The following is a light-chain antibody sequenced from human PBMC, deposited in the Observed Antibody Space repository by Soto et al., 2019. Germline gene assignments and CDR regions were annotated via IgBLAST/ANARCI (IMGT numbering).Light chain of an antibody. J-gene: IGLJ2*01. Sequence: QSALTQPPSASGSPGQSVTISCTGASSDVGGYKDVSWYQQHPGKAPKLMIYEVSKRPSGVPDRFSGSKSGNTAALTVSGLQSEDEADYYCSSYAVSNVVFGGGTKLTVL. V-gene: IGLV2-8*01. CDR3: SSYAVSNVV. CDR2: EVS. CDR1: SSDVGGYKD.